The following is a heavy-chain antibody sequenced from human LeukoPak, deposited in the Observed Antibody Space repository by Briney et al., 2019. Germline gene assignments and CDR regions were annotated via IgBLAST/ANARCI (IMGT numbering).Heavy chain of an antibody. V-gene: IGHV4-61*02. J-gene: IGHJ5*02. CDR1: GGSISSGSYY. CDR3: VGYQLLYEWFDP. D-gene: IGHD2-2*02. CDR2: IYTSGST. Sequence: SQTLSLTCTVSGGSISSGSYYWSWIRQPAGKGLEWIGRIYTSGSTNYNPSLKSRVTISVDTSKNQFSLKLSSVTAADTAVYYCVGYQLLYEWFDPWGQGTLVTVSS.